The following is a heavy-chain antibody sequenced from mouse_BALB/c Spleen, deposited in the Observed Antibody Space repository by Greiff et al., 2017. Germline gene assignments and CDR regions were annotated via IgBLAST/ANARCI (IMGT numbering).Heavy chain of an antibody. J-gene: IGHJ1*01. CDR3: TRRDGNYRYFDV. CDR1: GYTFTSYY. V-gene: IGHV1S81*02. CDR2: INPSNGGT. Sequence: VKLQESGAELVKPGASVKLSCKASGYTFTSYYMYWVKQRPGQGLEWIGEINPSNGGTNFNEKFKSKATLTVDKSSSTAYMQLSSLTSEDSAVYYCTRRDGNYRYFDVWGAGTTVTVSS. D-gene: IGHD2-1*01.